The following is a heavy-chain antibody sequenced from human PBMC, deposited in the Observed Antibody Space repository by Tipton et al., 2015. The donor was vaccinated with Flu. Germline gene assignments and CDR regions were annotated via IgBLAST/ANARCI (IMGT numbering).Heavy chain of an antibody. V-gene: IGHV4-59*01. CDR1: GGSISSYY. CDR3: ARDYYGSGYDAFDI. Sequence: LRLSCTVSGGSISSYYWGWIRQPPGKGLEWIGYIYYSGSTNYNPSLKSRVTISVDTSKNQFSLKLSSVTAADTAVYYCARDYYGSGYDAFDIWGQGTMVTVSS. CDR2: IYYSGST. D-gene: IGHD3-10*01. J-gene: IGHJ3*02.